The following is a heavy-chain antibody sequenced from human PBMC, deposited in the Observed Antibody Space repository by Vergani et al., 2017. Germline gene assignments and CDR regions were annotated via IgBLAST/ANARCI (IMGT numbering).Heavy chain of an antibody. Sequence: EVQLVESGGGLVKPGGSLRLSCAASGFTLSSYSMNGVRQAPGKGLEWVSSISSSSSYIYYADSVKGRFTISRDNAKNSLYLQMNSLRAEDTAVYYCARGFPHAFDIWGQGTMVTVSS. CDR1: GFTLSSYS. V-gene: IGHV3-21*01. CDR2: ISSSSSYI. CDR3: ARGFPHAFDI. J-gene: IGHJ3*02.